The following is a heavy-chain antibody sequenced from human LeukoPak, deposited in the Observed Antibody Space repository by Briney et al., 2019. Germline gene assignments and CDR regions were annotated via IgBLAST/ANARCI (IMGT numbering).Heavy chain of an antibody. CDR1: GFTFSSYA. Sequence: GGSLRLSCAASGFTFSSYAMSWVRQAPGKGLEWVSAISGSGGSTYYADSVKGRFTISRDNSKNTPYLQMNSLRAEDTAVYYCAKGALYYYDSSGYYHDYWGQGTLVTVSS. CDR3: AKGALYYYDSSGYYHDY. D-gene: IGHD3-22*01. CDR2: ISGSGGST. V-gene: IGHV3-23*01. J-gene: IGHJ4*02.